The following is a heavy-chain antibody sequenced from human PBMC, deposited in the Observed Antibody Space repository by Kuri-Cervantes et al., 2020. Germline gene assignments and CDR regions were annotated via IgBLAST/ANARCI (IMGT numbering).Heavy chain of an antibody. J-gene: IGHJ4*02. Sequence: LSHTCAASGFTFSNHGMHWVRQAPGKGLERVAFIRYDGSNKYYADSMKGRFTISRDNAKNALYLQMNDLGVEDAAVYYCARDRGKGVDAIFDYWGQGTLVTVSS. CDR3: ARDRGKGVDAIFDY. CDR2: IRYDGSNK. CDR1: GFTFSNHG. V-gene: IGHV3-30*02. D-gene: IGHD5-12*01.